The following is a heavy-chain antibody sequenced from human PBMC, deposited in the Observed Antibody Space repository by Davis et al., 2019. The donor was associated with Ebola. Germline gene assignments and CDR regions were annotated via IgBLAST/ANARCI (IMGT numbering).Heavy chain of an antibody. D-gene: IGHD3-9*01. CDR2: ISGSATST. CDR3: ARDSFSLSRYDTEDH. Sequence: GGSLTLSCAASGFTFYRYEMNWVRQAPGKGLEWVSYISGSATSTFYADSVKGRSTISRDNARDSLYLQMDSLRAEDTAIYYCARDSFSLSRYDTEDHWGQGTLVTVSS. J-gene: IGHJ4*02. CDR1: GFTFYRYE. V-gene: IGHV3-48*03.